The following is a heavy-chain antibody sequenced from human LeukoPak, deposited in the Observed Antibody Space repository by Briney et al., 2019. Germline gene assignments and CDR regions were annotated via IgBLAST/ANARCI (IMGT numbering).Heavy chain of an antibody. CDR1: GDSISSSNYY. J-gene: IGHJ4*02. CDR2: MYYSGST. V-gene: IGHV4-39*01. CDR3: ARGPYDILTGYHRPGEPDY. Sequence: SETLSLTCTVSGDSISSSNYYWGWIRQPPGKGLEWIGSMYYSGSTYYNPSLKSRVTISVDTSKNQFSLKLSSVTAADTAVYYCARGPYDILTGYHRPGEPDYWGQGTLVTVSS. D-gene: IGHD3-9*01.